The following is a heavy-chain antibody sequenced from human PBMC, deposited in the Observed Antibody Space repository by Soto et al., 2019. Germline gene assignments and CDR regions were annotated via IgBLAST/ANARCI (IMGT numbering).Heavy chain of an antibody. CDR1: GYTFTSYA. CDR2: INAGNGNT. J-gene: IGHJ6*02. Sequence: ASVKVSCKASGYTFTSYAMHWVRQAPGQRLEWMGWINAGNGNTKYSQKFQGRVTITRDTSASTAYMELSSLRSEDTAVYYCAREGGTARRDYYYYGMDVWGQGTTVTVSS. V-gene: IGHV1-3*01. D-gene: IGHD6-6*01. CDR3: AREGGTARRDYYYYGMDV.